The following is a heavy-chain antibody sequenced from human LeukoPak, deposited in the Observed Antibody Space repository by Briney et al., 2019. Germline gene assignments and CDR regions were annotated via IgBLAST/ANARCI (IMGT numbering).Heavy chain of an antibody. CDR1: NDYIKDYY. Sequence: SETLSLTCTLSNDYIKDYYWSWIRQPAGKGLEWIGRVSQWSTKYNPSLKSRVSMSVQTSKNQFSLRLNSATAADTAVYYCARQGSDNHFDSWGPGTLVTVSS. V-gene: IGHV4-4*07. D-gene: IGHD1-14*01. CDR2: VSQWST. J-gene: IGHJ4*02. CDR3: ARQGSDNHFDS.